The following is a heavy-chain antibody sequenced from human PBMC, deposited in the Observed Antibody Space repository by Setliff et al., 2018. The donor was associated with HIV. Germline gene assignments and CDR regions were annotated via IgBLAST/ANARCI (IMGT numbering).Heavy chain of an antibody. CDR2: ISGSGGTQYSGIGGSGGTT. J-gene: IGHJ4*02. D-gene: IGHD3-9*01. V-gene: IGHV3-23*01. CDR1: GFTFSTYA. Sequence: GGSLRLSCAVSGFTFSTYAMSWVRQAPGKGLEWVSGISGSGGTQYSGIGGSGGTTFYADSVKGRFTISRDNYKNSLYLQMNSLRAEDTAVYYCARCGSYDILTGLCDYWGQGTLVTVSS. CDR3: ARCGSYDILTGLCDY.